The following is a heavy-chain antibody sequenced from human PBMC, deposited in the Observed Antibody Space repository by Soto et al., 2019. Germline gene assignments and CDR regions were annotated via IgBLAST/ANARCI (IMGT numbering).Heavy chain of an antibody. D-gene: IGHD3-3*01. J-gene: IGHJ6*04. Sequence: QVQLVQSGAEVKKPGASVKVSCKASGYTFTSYAMHWVRQAPGQRLEWMGWINAGNGNTKYSQKFQGRVTMTRVTSASTAYMELSILRSEDTAVYYCARDKVAPPPYLRFLTYAMDVWGKGTTVTVSS. CDR3: ARDKVAPPPYLRFLTYAMDV. CDR2: INAGNGNT. V-gene: IGHV1-3*01. CDR1: GYTFTSYA.